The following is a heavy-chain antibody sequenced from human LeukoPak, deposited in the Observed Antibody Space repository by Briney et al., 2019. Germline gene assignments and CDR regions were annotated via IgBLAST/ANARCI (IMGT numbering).Heavy chain of an antibody. J-gene: IGHJ6*02. D-gene: IGHD2-2*01. V-gene: IGHV4-31*03. CDR1: GGSISSGGYY. CDR3: ARDCSSTSCPTNYGMDV. Sequence: SETLSLTCTVSGGSISSGGYYWSWIRQHPRKGLEWIGYIYYSGSTYYNPSLKSRVTISVDTSKNQFSLKLSSVTAADTAVYYCARDCSSTSCPTNYGMDVWGQGTTVTVSS. CDR2: IYYSGST.